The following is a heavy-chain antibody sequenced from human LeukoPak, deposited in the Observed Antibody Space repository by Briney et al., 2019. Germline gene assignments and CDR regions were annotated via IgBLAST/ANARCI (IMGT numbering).Heavy chain of an antibody. Sequence: SGTLSLTCTVSGGSISSDYWSWIRQPPGKGLEWIGYIYYSGSTNYNPSLKSRVTISVDTSKNQFSLKLSSVTAADTAVYYCAREHSSSSSLDYWGQGTLVTVSS. CDR2: IYYSGST. CDR1: GGSISSDY. J-gene: IGHJ4*02. V-gene: IGHV4-59*01. D-gene: IGHD6-6*01. CDR3: AREHSSSSSLDY.